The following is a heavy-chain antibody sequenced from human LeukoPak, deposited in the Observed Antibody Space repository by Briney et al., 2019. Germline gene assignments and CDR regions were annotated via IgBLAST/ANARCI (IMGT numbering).Heavy chain of an antibody. J-gene: IGHJ4*02. CDR3: ARDRLPRQMAGFDY. CDR2: ISRRSSTI. CDR1: GFTFSSYS. V-gene: IGHV3-48*01. Sequence: GGSLRLSCAASGFTFSSYSMNWVRQAPWKGLEWVSYISRRSSTIYYADSAKGRFTISRDNDKNSLFLQMNSLRAEDTAVYYCARDRLPRQMAGFDYWGQGTLVTVSS. D-gene: IGHD5-24*01.